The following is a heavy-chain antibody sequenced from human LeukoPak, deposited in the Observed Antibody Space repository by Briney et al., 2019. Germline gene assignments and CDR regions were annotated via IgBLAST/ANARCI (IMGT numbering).Heavy chain of an antibody. CDR2: ISAYNGKT. CDR3: ARGRYYGSGSYYNEPLHY. D-gene: IGHD3-10*01. V-gene: IGHV1-18*01. Sequence: AAVRVSFKASGYTFTIYGISWVRQAPGQGGERMGWISAYNGKTNYIQKLQGRVTITTETITRTGYMELRRVRSDDTAVYYCARGRYYGSGSYYNEPLHYWGQGPLVTVSS. CDR1: GYTFTIYG. J-gene: IGHJ4*02.